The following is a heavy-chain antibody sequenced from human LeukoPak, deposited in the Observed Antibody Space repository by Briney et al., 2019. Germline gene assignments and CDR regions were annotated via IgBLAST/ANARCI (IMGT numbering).Heavy chain of an antibody. CDR2: ISWNSGSI. J-gene: IGHJ4*02. CDR1: GFTFDDYA. V-gene: IGHV3-9*01. Sequence: PGRSLRLSCAASGFTFDDYAMHWVRQAPGKGLEWVSGISWNSGSIDYAGTVKGRFTISRDNAKNSLYLQMDSLRVEGTALYYCAADKGTMEMDYWGQGTLVTVSS. CDR3: AADKGTMEMDY. D-gene: IGHD1-14*01.